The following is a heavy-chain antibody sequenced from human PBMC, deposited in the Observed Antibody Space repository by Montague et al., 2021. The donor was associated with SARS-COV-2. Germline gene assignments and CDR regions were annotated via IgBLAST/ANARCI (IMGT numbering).Heavy chain of an antibody. CDR1: GGSISSSTYY. CDR2: IYYSGST. J-gene: IGHJ4*02. D-gene: IGHD5-12*01. V-gene: IGHV4-39*01. CDR3: ARHGWGWLRLLRPFDY. Sequence: SETLSLTCTVSGGSISSSTYYWGWIRQPPGKGLEWIGSIYYSGSTCYNPSLKSRVTISVDTSKNQFSLKLSSVTAADTAVYYCARHGWGWLRLLRPFDYWGQGTLVTVSS.